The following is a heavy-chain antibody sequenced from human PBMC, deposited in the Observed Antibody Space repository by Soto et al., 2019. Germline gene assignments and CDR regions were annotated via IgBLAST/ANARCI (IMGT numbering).Heavy chain of an antibody. CDR2: INHSGST. D-gene: IGHD6-13*01. CDR3: ARGMSGKYSSSWHNWFDP. V-gene: IGHV4-34*01. CDR1: GGSFSGYY. J-gene: IGHJ5*02. Sequence: PSETLSLTCAVYGGSFSGYYWSWIRQPPGKGLEWIGEINHSGSTNYNPSLKSRVTISVDTSKNQFSLKLSSVTAADTAVYYCARGMSGKYSSSWHNWFDPWGQGTLVTV.